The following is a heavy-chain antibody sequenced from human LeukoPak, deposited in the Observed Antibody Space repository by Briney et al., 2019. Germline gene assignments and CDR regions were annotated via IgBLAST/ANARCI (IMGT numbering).Heavy chain of an antibody. D-gene: IGHD6-25*01. CDR2: IYYSGST. CDR1: GGSISSSSYY. Sequence: KPSETLSLTCTVSGGSISSSSYYWGWIRQPPGKGLEWIGSIYYSGSTYYNPSLKSRVTISVDTSKNQFSLKLSSVTAADTAVYYCATEAATGGWLDPWGQGTLVTVSS. J-gene: IGHJ5*02. V-gene: IGHV4-39*01. CDR3: ATEAATGGWLDP.